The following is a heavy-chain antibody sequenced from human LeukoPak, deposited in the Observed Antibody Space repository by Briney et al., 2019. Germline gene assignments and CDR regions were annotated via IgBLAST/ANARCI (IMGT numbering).Heavy chain of an antibody. CDR3: AREDD. J-gene: IGHJ4*02. CDR2: ISSSSTI. V-gene: IGHV3-48*04. Sequence: GGSLRLSCAASGFTFSSYSMNWVRQAPGKGLEWVSYISSSSTIYYADSVKGRFTISRDNAKNSLYLQMNSLRAEDTAVYYCAREDDWGQGTLVTVSS. CDR1: GFTFSSYS. D-gene: IGHD3-16*01.